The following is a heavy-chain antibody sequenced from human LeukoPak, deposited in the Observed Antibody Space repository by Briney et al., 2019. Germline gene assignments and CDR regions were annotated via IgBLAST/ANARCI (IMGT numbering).Heavy chain of an antibody. V-gene: IGHV3-11*01. CDR3: ARSDVQNYDFWNGYPTNYYMDV. CDR2: ISSTGKTL. J-gene: IGHJ6*03. D-gene: IGHD3-3*01. CDR1: GFTLNNFF. Sequence: GGSLRLSCAASGFTLNNFFMIWIRQAPGKGLEWVAYISSTGKTLYLADSVRGRFTISRDNAKKSLYLQMNSLRVDDTAVYYCARSDVQNYDFWNGYPTNYYMDVWGKGIPVTVSS.